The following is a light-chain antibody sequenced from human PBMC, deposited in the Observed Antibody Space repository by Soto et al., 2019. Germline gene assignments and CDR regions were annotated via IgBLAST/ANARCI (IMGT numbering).Light chain of an antibody. CDR1: SSDVGGYDY. CDR3: SSYTSTNPVI. CDR2: DVN. J-gene: IGLJ2*01. Sequence: QSALTQPASVSGSPGQSIAISCTGSSSDVGGYDYVSWYQQHPGKAPKLMIYDVNSRPSGVSDRFSGSKSGNTASLTISGLQXXXEADYYCSSYTSTNPVIFGGGTKLTVL. V-gene: IGLV2-14*03.